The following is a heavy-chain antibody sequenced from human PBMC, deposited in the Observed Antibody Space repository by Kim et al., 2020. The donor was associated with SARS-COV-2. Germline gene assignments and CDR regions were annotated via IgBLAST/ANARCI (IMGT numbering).Heavy chain of an antibody. CDR1: GISFSDYF. J-gene: IGHJ3*02. V-gene: IGHV3-11*04. D-gene: IGHD6-13*01. Sequence: GGSLRLSCAASGISFSDYFMSWIRQAPGKGLEWLSYISTSGTIIYYADSVQGRFTISRDNAKNSLYLQMNSLRAEDTAVYYCARVRGRILDPGNDFDIWGQGTMVTVSS. CDR2: ISTSGTII. CDR3: ARVRGRILDPGNDFDI.